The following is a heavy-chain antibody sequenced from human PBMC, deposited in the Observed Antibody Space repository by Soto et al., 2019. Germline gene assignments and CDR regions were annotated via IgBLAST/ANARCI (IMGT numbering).Heavy chain of an antibody. CDR2: IYSGGST. Sequence: PGGSLRLSCAASGFTVSNNYMSWVRQAPGKGLEWVSVIYSGGSTYYADSVKGRFTISRDNSKNMLYLQMNSLRAEDTAVYYCARDIPKGACYLDYWGQGTLVTVSS. CDR3: ARDIPKGACYLDY. V-gene: IGHV3-66*01. D-gene: IGHD1-26*01. CDR1: GFTVSNNY. J-gene: IGHJ4*02.